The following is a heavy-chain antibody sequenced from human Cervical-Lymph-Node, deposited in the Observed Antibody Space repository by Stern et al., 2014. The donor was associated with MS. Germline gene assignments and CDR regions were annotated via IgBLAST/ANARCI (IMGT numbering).Heavy chain of an antibody. J-gene: IGHJ6*02. CDR2: IYWYDDD. CDR1: GFSLSADGVG. CDR3: AHSFGSVSGTYSGMDV. V-gene: IGHV2-5*01. D-gene: IGHD1-7*01. Sequence: QVTLKESGPSLVRPTQTVTLTCTVSGFSLSADGVGVGWIRQAPGTALEWLALIYWYDDDRYSQSLKNRLTIKKDTSKNQVVLTMTDMDPEDTGTYYCAHSFGSVSGTYSGMDVWGQGTTVTVS.